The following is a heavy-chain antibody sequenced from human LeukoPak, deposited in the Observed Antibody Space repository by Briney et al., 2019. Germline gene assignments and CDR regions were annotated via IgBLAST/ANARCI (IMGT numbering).Heavy chain of an antibody. V-gene: IGHV4-59*01. Sequence: RPSETLSLTCTVSGLSLSRYYWSWLRQPPGKGLEWVGYIYYSGSTNYNPSLKSRATISVDTSKNQFSLKLSSVTAAGTAVYYCARGEGYCSSTSCFALLDYWGQGTLVTVSS. CDR1: GLSLSRYY. D-gene: IGHD2-2*01. CDR3: ARGEGYCSSTSCFALLDY. J-gene: IGHJ4*02. CDR2: IYYSGST.